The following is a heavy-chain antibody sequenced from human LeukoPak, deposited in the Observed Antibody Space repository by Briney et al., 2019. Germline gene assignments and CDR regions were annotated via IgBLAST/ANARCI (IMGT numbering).Heavy chain of an antibody. V-gene: IGHV4-4*02. CDR1: GFTFSTYAM. J-gene: IGHJ4*02. CDR3: ARTYYGSGIPNYFDY. D-gene: IGHD3-10*01. CDR2: IYHSGST. Sequence: GSLRLSCAASGFTFSTYAMSWVRQPPGKGLEWIGEIYHSGSTNYNPSLKSRVTISVDKSKNQFSLKLSSVTAADTAVYYCARTYYGSGIPNYFDYWGQGTLVTVSS.